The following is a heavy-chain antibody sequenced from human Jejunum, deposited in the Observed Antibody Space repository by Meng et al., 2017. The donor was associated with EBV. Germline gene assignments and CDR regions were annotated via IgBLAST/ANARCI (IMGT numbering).Heavy chain of an antibody. J-gene: IGHJ4*02. D-gene: IGHD5-18*01. CDR1: GDSVSSNTAT. CDR2: TYYRSKWYN. CDR3: ARRLQTDGFDW. Sequence: QAQLPQSSPGLAKPSQTLLPTCAISGDSVSSNTATWDWIRQSPSGGLEWLGRTYYRSKWYNHYAVSVKSRITVNPDTSKNQFSLQLNSVTPEDTAVYYCARRLQTDGFDWWGQGTLVTVSS. V-gene: IGHV6-1*01.